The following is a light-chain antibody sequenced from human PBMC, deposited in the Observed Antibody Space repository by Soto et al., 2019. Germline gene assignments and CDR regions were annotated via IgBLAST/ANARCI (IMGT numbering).Light chain of an antibody. CDR3: QQYENLPYT. Sequence: DIQMTQSASSLSASVGDRVTITCQASQVISNYLNWYQQKPGKAPKLLIYDITTLEIGVPTRFSGSGSGTDFSLTTTGMQPEDSATYYCQQYENLPYTFGQGTKLEI. J-gene: IGKJ2*01. CDR1: QVISNY. V-gene: IGKV1-33*01. CDR2: DIT.